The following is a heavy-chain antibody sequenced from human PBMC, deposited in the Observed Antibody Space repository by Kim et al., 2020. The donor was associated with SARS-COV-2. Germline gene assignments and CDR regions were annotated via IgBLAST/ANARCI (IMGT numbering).Heavy chain of an antibody. CDR2: IYYSGST. J-gene: IGHJ5*02. CDR1: GGSISSSSYY. V-gene: IGHV4-39*01. Sequence: SETLSLTCTVSGGSISSSSYYWGWIRQPPGKGLEWIGSIYYSGSTYYNPSLKSRVTISVDTSKNQFSLKLSSVTAADTAVYYCARRAAAAPRAWFDPWGQGTLVTVSS. CDR3: ARRAAAAPRAWFDP. D-gene: IGHD6-13*01.